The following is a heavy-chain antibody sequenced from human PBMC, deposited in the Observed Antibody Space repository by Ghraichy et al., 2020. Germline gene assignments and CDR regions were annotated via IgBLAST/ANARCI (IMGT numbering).Heavy chain of an antibody. D-gene: IGHD3-22*01. V-gene: IGHV3-30*18. J-gene: IGHJ2*01. CDR1: GFTFSSYG. CDR3: AKTSSTYYDSSGYYPNWYFDL. Sequence: GGSLRLSCAASGFTFSSYGMHWVRQAPGKGLEWVAVISYDGSNKYYADSVKGRFTISRDNSKNTLYLQMNSLRAEDTAVYYCAKTSSTYYDSSGYYPNWYFDLWGRGTLVTVSS. CDR2: ISYDGSNK.